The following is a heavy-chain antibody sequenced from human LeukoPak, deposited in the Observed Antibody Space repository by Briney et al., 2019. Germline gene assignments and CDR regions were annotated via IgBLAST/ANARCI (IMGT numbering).Heavy chain of an antibody. CDR2: IYHSGST. V-gene: IGHV4-30-2*01. J-gene: IGHJ4*02. CDR1: GGSISSGGYY. CDR3: ARHMGVARVATIFGVDPGHFDY. Sequence: PSETLSLTCTVSGGSISSGGYYWSWIRQPPGKGLEWIGYIYHSGSTYYNPSLKSRVTISVDTSKNQFSLKLSSVTAADTAVYYCARHMGVARVATIFGVDPGHFDYWGQGTLVTASS. D-gene: IGHD3-3*01.